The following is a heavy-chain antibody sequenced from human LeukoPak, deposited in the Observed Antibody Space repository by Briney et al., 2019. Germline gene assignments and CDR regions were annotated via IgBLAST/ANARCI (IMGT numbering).Heavy chain of an antibody. CDR2: INSTGTYI. V-gene: IGHV3-21*04. Sequence: PGGSLRLSCAASGFTFSSYNMNWVRQAPGKGLEWVSSINSTGTYIYYADSVKGRFTISRDDAKNSLYLQMNSLRAEDTAVYYCARVLGATFDDYSGMDVWGQGTTFTVSS. J-gene: IGHJ6*01. CDR3: ARVLGATFDDYSGMDV. CDR1: GFTFSSYN. D-gene: IGHD1-26*01.